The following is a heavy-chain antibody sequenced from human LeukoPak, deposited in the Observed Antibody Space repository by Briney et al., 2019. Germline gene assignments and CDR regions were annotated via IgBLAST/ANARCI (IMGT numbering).Heavy chain of an antibody. Sequence: ASVKVSCKASGYTFTSYGISWVRQAPGQGLEWMGWISAYNGNTNYAQKLQGRVTMTTDTSTSTAYMELRSLRSDDTAVYYCARASDSSGQTNYYYMDVWGKGTTVTVSS. D-gene: IGHD6-19*01. V-gene: IGHV1-18*01. CDR1: GYTFTSYG. J-gene: IGHJ6*03. CDR3: ARASDSSGQTNYYYMDV. CDR2: ISAYNGNT.